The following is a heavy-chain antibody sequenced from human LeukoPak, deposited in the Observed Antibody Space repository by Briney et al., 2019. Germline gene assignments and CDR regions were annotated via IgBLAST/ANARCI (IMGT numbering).Heavy chain of an antibody. CDR3: AREGGPYSSGWWFDY. V-gene: IGHV3-23*01. Sequence: GGSLRLSCAASGFTFSSYGMSWVRQAPGKGLEWVSAISGSGGSTYYADSVKGRFTISRDNSKNTLYLQMNSLRAEDTAVYYCAREGGPYSSGWWFDYWGQGTLVTVSS. CDR2: ISGSGGST. J-gene: IGHJ4*02. D-gene: IGHD6-19*01. CDR1: GFTFSSYG.